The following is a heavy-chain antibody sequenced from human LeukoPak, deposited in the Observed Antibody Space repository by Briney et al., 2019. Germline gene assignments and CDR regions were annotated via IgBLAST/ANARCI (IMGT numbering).Heavy chain of an antibody. V-gene: IGHV4-34*01. CDR1: GGSFSGHY. J-gene: IGHJ4*02. CDR3: ARGNGSGWYYFDY. Sequence: PSETLSLTCVVYGGSFSGHYWSWIRQPPGKGLEWIGEINHSGSTNYNPSLKSRVTISVDTSKNQFSLKLSSVTAADTAAYYCARGNGSGWYYFDYWGQGTLVTVSS. D-gene: IGHD6-19*01. CDR2: INHSGST.